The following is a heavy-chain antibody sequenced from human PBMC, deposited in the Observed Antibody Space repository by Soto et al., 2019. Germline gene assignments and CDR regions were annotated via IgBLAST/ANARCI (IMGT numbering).Heavy chain of an antibody. V-gene: IGHV4-39*01. J-gene: IGHJ5*02. Sequence: SETLSLTCSVSGGSINSSSCFWGWVRQPPGKGLEWIGSIYYSGSTYYNPSLRGRVTISVDTSKNQFSLKLSSVTAADTAVFYCARHYSSGSRNWFDPWGQGTLVTVYS. CDR2: IYYSGST. CDR1: GGSINSSSCF. CDR3: ARHYSSGSRNWFDP. D-gene: IGHD6-19*01.